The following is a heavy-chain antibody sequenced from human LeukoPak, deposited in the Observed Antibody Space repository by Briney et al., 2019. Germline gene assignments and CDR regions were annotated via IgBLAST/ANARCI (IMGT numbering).Heavy chain of an antibody. CDR1: GYTFTSYG. Sequence: ASVKVSCKASGYTFTSYGISWVRQAPGQGLEWMGWISAYNGNTNYAQKLQGRVTITRNTSISTAYMELSSLRSEDTAVYYCARAPNWNLDGGWFDPWGPGTLVTVSS. CDR3: ARAPNWNLDGGWFDP. CDR2: ISAYNGNT. D-gene: IGHD1-1*01. V-gene: IGHV1-18*01. J-gene: IGHJ5*02.